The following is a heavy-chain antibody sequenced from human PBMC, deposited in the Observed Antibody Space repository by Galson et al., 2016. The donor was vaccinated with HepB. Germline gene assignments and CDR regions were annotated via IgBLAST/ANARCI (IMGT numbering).Heavy chain of an antibody. CDR3: ATVRGEGDSHGYGDD. Sequence: SLRLSCAASGFTFSNHYMSWIRQAPGKGLEWVAYISSYITYTNYADSVRGRFTISRDNAKNSLYLQMNSLRPEDTAVYYCATVRGEGDSHGYGDDWGQGTLVTASS. J-gene: IGHJ4*02. CDR1: GFTFSNHY. CDR2: ISSYITYT. V-gene: IGHV3-11*06. D-gene: IGHD5-18*01.